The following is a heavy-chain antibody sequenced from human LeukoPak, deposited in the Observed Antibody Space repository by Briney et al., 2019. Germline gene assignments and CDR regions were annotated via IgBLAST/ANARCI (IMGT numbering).Heavy chain of an antibody. Sequence: ASVKVSCKASGYTFTGYYMHWVRQAPGQGLEWMGWINPNSGGTNYAQKFQGRVTMTEDTSTDTAYMELSSLRSEDTAVYYCATGRGGVVITNWFDPWGQGTLVTVSS. D-gene: IGHD3-3*01. V-gene: IGHV1-2*02. CDR2: INPNSGGT. J-gene: IGHJ5*02. CDR1: GYTFTGYY. CDR3: ATGRGGVVITNWFDP.